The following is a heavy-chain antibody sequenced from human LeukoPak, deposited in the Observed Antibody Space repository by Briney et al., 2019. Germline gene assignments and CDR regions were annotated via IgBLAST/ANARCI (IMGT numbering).Heavy chain of an antibody. J-gene: IGHJ6*03. CDR3: ARSRVYYYYMDV. CDR1: GFTFSSYA. V-gene: IGHV3-30*04. Sequence: GGSLRLSCAASGFTFSSYAMHWVRQAPGKGLEWVAVISYDGSNKYYADSVKGRFTISRDSSKNTLYLQMNSLRAEDTAVYYCARSRVYYYYMDVWGKGTTVTVSS. D-gene: IGHD2-2*01. CDR2: ISYDGSNK.